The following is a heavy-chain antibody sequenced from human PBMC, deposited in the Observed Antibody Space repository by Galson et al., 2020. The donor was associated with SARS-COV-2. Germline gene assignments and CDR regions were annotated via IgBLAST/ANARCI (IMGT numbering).Heavy chain of an antibody. CDR3: ANSDYGDYISYYYGMDV. V-gene: IGHV3-23*01. J-gene: IGHJ6*02. D-gene: IGHD4-17*01. Sequence: GGSLRLSCAASGFTFSSYAMSWVRQAPGKGLEWVSAISGSGGSTYYADPVKGRFTISRDNSKNTLYLQMNSLRAEDTAVYYCANSDYGDYISYYYGMDVWGQGTTVTVSS. CDR1: GFTFSSYA. CDR2: ISGSGGST.